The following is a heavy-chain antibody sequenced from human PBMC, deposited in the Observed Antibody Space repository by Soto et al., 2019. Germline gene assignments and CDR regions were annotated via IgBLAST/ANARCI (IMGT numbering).Heavy chain of an antibody. V-gene: IGHV3-33*01. J-gene: IGHJ4*02. CDR1: GFTFSSYG. CDR3: ARDLDGVFDELDY. D-gene: IGHD3-10*02. CDR2: IWYDGSNK. Sequence: QVQLVEAGGGVVQPGRSLRLSCAASGFTFSSYGMHWVRQAPGKGLEWVAVIWYDGSNKYYADSVKGRFTISRENSKNTLYLQMNSLRAEDTAVYYCARDLDGVFDELDYWGQGNLVTVFS.